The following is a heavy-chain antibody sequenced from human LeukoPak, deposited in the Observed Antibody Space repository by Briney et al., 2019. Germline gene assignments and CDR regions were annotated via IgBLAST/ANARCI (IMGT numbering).Heavy chain of an antibody. CDR3: AREGRVEMATIARRYFDY. D-gene: IGHD5-24*01. CDR2: IYYSGST. CDR1: GGSISSYY. J-gene: IGHJ4*02. V-gene: IGHV4-59*12. Sequence: SETLSLTCTVSGGSISSYYWSWIRQPPGKGLEWIGYIYYSGSTNYNPSLKSRVTISVDTSKNQFSLKLSSVTAADTAVYYCAREGRVEMATIARRYFDYWAREPWSPSPQ.